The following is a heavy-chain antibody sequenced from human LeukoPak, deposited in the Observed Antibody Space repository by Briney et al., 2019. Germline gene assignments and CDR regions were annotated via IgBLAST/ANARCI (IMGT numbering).Heavy chain of an antibody. Sequence: ASVKVSCKASGGTFSSYAISWVRQAPGQGLEWMGGIIPIFGTANYAQKFQGRVTITADESTSTAYMELSSLRSEDTAVHYCHVNLPDDAFDIWGQGTMVTVSS. CDR1: GGTFSSYA. CDR3: HVNLPDDAFDI. CDR2: IIPIFGTA. D-gene: IGHD1-14*01. V-gene: IGHV1-69*13. J-gene: IGHJ3*02.